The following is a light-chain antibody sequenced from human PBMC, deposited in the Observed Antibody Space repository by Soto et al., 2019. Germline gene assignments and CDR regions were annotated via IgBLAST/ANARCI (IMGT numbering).Light chain of an antibody. CDR2: GAF. CDR1: QSVSSSY. J-gene: IGKJ1*01. CDR3: QPYGSSLTWT. V-gene: IGKV3-20*01. Sequence: DIVLTQSPGTLSLSPGEGASLSCRASQSVSSSYLAWYQQKPGQAPRLLIYGAFRRATGIPDRFSGSGSGTDFTLAISRLEPEDFAVYYCQPYGSSLTWTFGQGTKVEIK.